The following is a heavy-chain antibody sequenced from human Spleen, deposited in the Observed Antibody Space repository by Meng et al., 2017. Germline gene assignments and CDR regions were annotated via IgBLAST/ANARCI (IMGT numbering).Heavy chain of an antibody. CDR1: GGSFSDYY. D-gene: IGHD4-11*01. CDR3: ARGPTTMAHDFDY. J-gene: IGHJ4*02. CDR2: INHSGST. V-gene: IGHV4-34*01. Sequence: VHVQQWGAGLLKAPETLSLTCVVSGGSFSDYYWSSIRQHPGKGLEWIGEINHSGSTNYNPSLESRATISVDTSQNNLSLKLSSVTAADSAVYYCARGPTTMAHDFDYWGQGTLVTVSS.